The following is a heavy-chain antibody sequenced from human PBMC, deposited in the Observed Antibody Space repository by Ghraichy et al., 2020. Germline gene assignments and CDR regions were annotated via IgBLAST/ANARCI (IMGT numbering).Heavy chain of an antibody. CDR2: ISRSSSTI. Sequence: SCAASGFTFNTSSMNWVRQAPGKGLEWVSYISRSSSTIDYADSVKGRFTISRDNAKNSLYLQMNSLRDEDTAVYYCARDGGSDDAFDVWGQGTMVSVSS. J-gene: IGHJ3*01. CDR1: GFTFNTSS. D-gene: IGHD3-16*01. CDR3: ARDGGSDDAFDV. V-gene: IGHV3-48*02.